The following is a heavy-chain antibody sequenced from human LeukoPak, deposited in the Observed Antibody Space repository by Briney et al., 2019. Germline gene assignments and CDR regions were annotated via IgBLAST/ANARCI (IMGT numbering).Heavy chain of an antibody. J-gene: IGHJ4*02. V-gene: IGHV4-61*02. CDR1: GGSISSGSYY. D-gene: IGHD2-15*01. CDR2: IYTSGST. CDR3: ARDGYCSGGSCSLDY. Sequence: PSETLSLTCTVSGGSISSGSYYWSWIRQPAGKGLEWIGRIYTSGSTNYNPSLKSRVTISVDTSKNQFSLRLSSVTAAGTAVYYCARDGYCSGGSCSLDYWGQGTLVTVSS.